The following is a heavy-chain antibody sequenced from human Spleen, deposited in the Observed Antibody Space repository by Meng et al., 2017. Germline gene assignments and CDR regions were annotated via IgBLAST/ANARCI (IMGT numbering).Heavy chain of an antibody. CDR2: ISSSGSTI. V-gene: IGHV3-11*04. Sequence: GESLKISCAASGFTFSDYYMSWIRQAPGKGLEWVSYISSSGSTIYSVDSVKGRFTISRDNARSSLYLQMNSLRAEDTALYYCARGNWYFSDYWGQGTVVTVSS. J-gene: IGHJ4*02. CDR1: GFTFSDYY. CDR3: ARGNWYFSDY. D-gene: IGHD1-7*01.